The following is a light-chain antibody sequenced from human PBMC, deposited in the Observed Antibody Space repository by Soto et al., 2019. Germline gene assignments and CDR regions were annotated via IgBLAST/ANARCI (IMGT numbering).Light chain of an antibody. J-gene: IGLJ1*01. CDR2: EVN. CDR3: SSYAGSNNFV. CDR1: SNDVGYYDY. V-gene: IGLV2-8*01. Sequence: QSVLTQPPSASGSPGQSVTISCTATSNDVGYYDYVSWYQQYPGKAPKLMIYEVNKRPSGVPDRFSGSKSGNTAFLTVSRLRCEDEAEYHCSSYAGSNNFVFGTGTKLTVL.